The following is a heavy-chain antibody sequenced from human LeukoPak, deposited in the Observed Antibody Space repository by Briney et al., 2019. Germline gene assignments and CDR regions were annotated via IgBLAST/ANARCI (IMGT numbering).Heavy chain of an antibody. V-gene: IGHV3-48*01. J-gene: IGHJ4*02. CDR2: ISSTSSTI. D-gene: IGHD6-19*01. CDR3: ARSKRIAVAGTVDY. CDR1: GFTFSSYS. Sequence: PGGSLRLSCAASGFTFSSYSMNWVRQAPGKGLEWVSYISSTSSTIYYADSVKGRLTISRDNAKNSLYLQMTSLRAEDTAVYYCARSKRIAVAGTVDYWGQGTLVTVSS.